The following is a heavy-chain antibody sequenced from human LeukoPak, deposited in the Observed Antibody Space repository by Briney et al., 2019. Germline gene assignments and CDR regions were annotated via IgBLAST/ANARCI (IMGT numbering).Heavy chain of an antibody. CDR3: ARDQGWSTTYYYYGMDV. CDR1: GFTFSSYG. CDR2: IWYDGSNK. J-gene: IGHJ6*02. V-gene: IGHV3-33*01. Sequence: GRSLRLSCAASGFTFSSYGMHWVRQAPGKGLEGVAVIWYDGSNKYYADSVKGRFTISRDNSKNTLYLQMNSLRAEDTAVCYCARDQGWSTTYYYYGMDVWGQGTTVTVSS. D-gene: IGHD6-19*01.